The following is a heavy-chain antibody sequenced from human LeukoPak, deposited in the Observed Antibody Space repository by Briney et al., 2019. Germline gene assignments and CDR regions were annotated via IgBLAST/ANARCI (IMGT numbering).Heavy chain of an antibody. CDR2: SDPEDGER. CDR3: VTGFTTMAVDYFDY. CDR1: GKTLSDLS. Sequence: EASVKVSCKVSGKTLSDLSIHWLRQPPGKGLEWLGGSDPEDGERIYAQMFQGRVTMTEDTSIDTAYMELSSLRSEDTAVYYCVTGFTTMAVDYFDYWGQGTLVTASS. J-gene: IGHJ4*02. D-gene: IGHD5-18*01. V-gene: IGHV1-24*01.